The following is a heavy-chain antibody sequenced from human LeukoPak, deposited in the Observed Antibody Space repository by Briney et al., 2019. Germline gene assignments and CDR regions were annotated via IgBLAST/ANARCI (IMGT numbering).Heavy chain of an antibody. CDR3: ARLGGGWYFDY. CDR2: IYYSGST. Sequence: SETLSLTCTVSGGSISSSSYYWGWIRQPPGKGLEWIGSIYYSGSTYYNPSLKSRVTISVDTSKNQFSLKLSSVTAADTAVYYCARLGGGWYFDYWGQGTLSPSPQ. D-gene: IGHD6-19*01. CDR1: GGSISSSSYY. J-gene: IGHJ4*02. V-gene: IGHV4-39*01.